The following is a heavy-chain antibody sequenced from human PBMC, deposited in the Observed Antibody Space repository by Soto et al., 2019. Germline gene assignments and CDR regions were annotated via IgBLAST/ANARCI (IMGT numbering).Heavy chain of an antibody. J-gene: IGHJ5*02. D-gene: IGHD1-26*01. Sequence: TGGSLRLSCAASGFTFSDYYMSWIRQAPGKGLEWVSYISSSGSTIYYADSVKGRFTISRDNAKNSLYLQMNSLRAEDTAVYYCARAGPFKIVRFDPWGQGTLVTVSS. CDR3: ARAGPFKIVRFDP. CDR1: GFTFSDYY. CDR2: ISSSGSTI. V-gene: IGHV3-11*01.